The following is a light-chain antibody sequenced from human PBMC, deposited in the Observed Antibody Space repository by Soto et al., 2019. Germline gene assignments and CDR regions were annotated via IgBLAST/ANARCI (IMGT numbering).Light chain of an antibody. J-gene: IGLJ3*02. Sequence: QSVLTQPPSVSGAPGQRVTISCTGSASNLGAKYAVHWYQHLPGTAPKLLIYDNIHRPSGVPDRFSGSKSDTSASLAITGLQAEDEAYYYCQSYDTTLSGLVFGGGTKLTVL. V-gene: IGLV1-40*01. CDR1: ASNLGAKYA. CDR2: DNI. CDR3: QSYDTTLSGLV.